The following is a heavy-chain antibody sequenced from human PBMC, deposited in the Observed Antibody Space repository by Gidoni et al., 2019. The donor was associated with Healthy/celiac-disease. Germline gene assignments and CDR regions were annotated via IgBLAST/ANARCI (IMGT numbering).Heavy chain of an antibody. Sequence: QLQLQVPGPGLVKPEETLALTCTVSGSPISSSSTYWDWTRQPPGKGLEWIGSIYYSGSTYSNPSLTIRVPISVDTSKTQFSLKLSSVTAADSAVYYCDRLGAHRIAARRGYFDYWGHGTLVTVSS. CDR3: DRLGAHRIAARRGYFDY. D-gene: IGHD6-6*01. CDR1: GSPISSSSTY. V-gene: IGHV4-39*01. CDR2: IYYSGST. J-gene: IGHJ4*01.